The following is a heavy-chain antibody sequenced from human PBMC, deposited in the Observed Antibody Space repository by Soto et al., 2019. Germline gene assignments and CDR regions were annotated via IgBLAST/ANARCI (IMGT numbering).Heavy chain of an antibody. D-gene: IGHD3-10*01. V-gene: IGHV3-7*03. Sequence: GGSLRLSCAASGFPFSSYSMSWVRQAPGKGLVWVANINQDGSGGDGIHYADSVKGRFTISRDNSKNTVSLQMNSLRAEDTAIYYCAQSATMVRVPIEYWGHGALVTVSS. CDR1: GFPFSSYS. J-gene: IGHJ4*01. CDR3: AQSATMVRVPIEY. CDR2: INQDGSGGDGI.